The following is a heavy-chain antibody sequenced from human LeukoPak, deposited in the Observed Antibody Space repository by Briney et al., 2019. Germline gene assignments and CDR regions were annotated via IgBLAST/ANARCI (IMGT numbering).Heavy chain of an antibody. CDR1: GFTFSTYW. D-gene: IGHD3-10*01. J-gene: IGHJ4*02. CDR3: ARGPYGSGSYKEIDCDY. CDR2: INSDSSSI. Sequence: GGSLRLSCAASGFTFSTYWMHWGRHAPGKGLEGVSFINSDSSSIYYADSVRGRSTISRDNAKNSLYLQLNSLRAEDTAVYYCARGPYGSGSYKEIDCDYWGQGTLLTVSS. V-gene: IGHV3-21*06.